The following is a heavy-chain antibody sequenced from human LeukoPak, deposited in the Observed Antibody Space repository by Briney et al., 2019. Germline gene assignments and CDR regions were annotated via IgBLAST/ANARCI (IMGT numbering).Heavy chain of an antibody. CDR3: ACADIREVYYYYGMDV. D-gene: IGHD1-26*01. V-gene: IGHV1-69*01. Sequence: SVKVSCKASGGTFSSYAISWVRQAPGQGLEWMGEIIPIFGTANYAQKFQGRVTITADESTSTAYMELSSLRSEDTAVYYCACADIREVYYYYGMDVWGKGTTVTVSS. CDR1: GGTFSSYA. J-gene: IGHJ6*04. CDR2: IIPIFGTA.